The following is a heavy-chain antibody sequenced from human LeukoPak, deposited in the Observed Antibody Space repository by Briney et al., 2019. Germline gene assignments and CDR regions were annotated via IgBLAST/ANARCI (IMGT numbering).Heavy chain of an antibody. Sequence: SGTLSLTCAVSGGSISSSNWWSWVRQPPGKGLEWIGEVYHSGSTNYNPSLKSRVTISIDKSNNQFSLKLSSVTAADTAVYYCGAGDSYYFDYWGQGTLVTVSS. D-gene: IGHD4-17*01. CDR2: VYHSGST. J-gene: IGHJ4*02. CDR1: GGSISSSNW. CDR3: GAGDSYYFDY. V-gene: IGHV4-4*02.